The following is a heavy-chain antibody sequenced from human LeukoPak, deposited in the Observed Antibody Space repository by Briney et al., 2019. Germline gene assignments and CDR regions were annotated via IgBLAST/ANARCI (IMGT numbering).Heavy chain of an antibody. V-gene: IGHV3-53*01. CDR3: ARDRGAMAGYYFDY. Sequence: GGSLRLSCAASGFTVSNNYMTWVRQAPGKGLEWVAVIYTGGSTYYSDSVKGRFTISRDNSKNTVYLQMNGLRAEDTAVYYCARDRGAMAGYYFDYWGHGTLVTVSS. J-gene: IGHJ4*01. CDR2: IYTGGST. CDR1: GFTVSNNY. D-gene: IGHD6-19*01.